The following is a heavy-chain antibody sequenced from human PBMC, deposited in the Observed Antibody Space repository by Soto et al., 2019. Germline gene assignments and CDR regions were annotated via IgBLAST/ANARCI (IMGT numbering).Heavy chain of an antibody. Sequence: SETLSLTCTVAGGSISSGGYYWSWIRQPPGKGLEWIGSIYYSVSTYYNPSLKSRVTISVDTSKNQFSLKLSSVTAADTAVYYCARYYSGTLYYFDYWGQGTLVTVSS. D-gene: IGHD1-26*01. CDR1: GGSISSGGYY. V-gene: IGHV4-39*01. J-gene: IGHJ4*02. CDR2: IYYSVST. CDR3: ARYYSGTLYYFDY.